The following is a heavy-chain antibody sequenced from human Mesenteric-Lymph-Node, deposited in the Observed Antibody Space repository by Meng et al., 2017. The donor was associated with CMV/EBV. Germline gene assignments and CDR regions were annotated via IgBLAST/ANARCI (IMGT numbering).Heavy chain of an antibody. Sequence: GESLKISCAASGFTFSSYSMNWVRQAPGKGLEWVSSISTSNSYIFYADSVKGRFTISRDNAKNSLYLQMNSLRAEDTAVYYCAREAYYDFWSGYLANYFDYWGQGTLVTVSS. CDR3: AREAYYDFWSGYLANYFDY. J-gene: IGHJ4*02. CDR1: GFTFSSYS. D-gene: IGHD3-3*01. CDR2: ISTSNSYI. V-gene: IGHV3-21*01.